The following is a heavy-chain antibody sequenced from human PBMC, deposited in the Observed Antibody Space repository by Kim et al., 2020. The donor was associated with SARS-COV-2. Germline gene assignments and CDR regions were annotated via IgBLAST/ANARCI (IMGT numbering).Heavy chain of an antibody. J-gene: IGHJ2*01. CDR1: GFTFSSYA. CDR3: VKELGIAVAGRGLYWYFDL. V-gene: IGHV3-64D*06. D-gene: IGHD6-19*01. CDR2: ISSNGGST. Sequence: GGSLRLSCSASGFTFSSYAMHWVRQAPGKGLEYVSAISSNGGSTYYADSVKGRFTISRDNSKNTLYLQMSSLRAEDTAVYYCVKELGIAVAGRGLYWYFDLWGRGTLVTVSS.